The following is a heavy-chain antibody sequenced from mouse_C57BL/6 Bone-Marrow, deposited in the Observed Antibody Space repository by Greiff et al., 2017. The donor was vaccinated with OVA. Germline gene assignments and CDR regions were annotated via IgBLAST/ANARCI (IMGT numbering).Heavy chain of an antibody. CDR2: IYPRSGNT. V-gene: IGHV1-81*01. CDR1: GYTFTSYG. J-gene: IGHJ1*03. D-gene: IGHD2-4*01. CDR3: ARGGDYDWYFDV. Sequence: SGAELARPGASVKLSCKASGYTFTSYGISWVKQRTGQGLEWIGEIYPRSGNTYYNEKFKGKATLTADKSSSTAYMELRSLTSEDSAVYFCARGGDYDWYFDVWGTGTTVTVSS.